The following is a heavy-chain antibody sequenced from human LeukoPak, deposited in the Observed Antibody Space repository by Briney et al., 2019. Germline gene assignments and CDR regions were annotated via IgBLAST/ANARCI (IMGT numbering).Heavy chain of an antibody. V-gene: IGHV3-21*01. Sequence: PGGSLRLSCAASGFTFSSYSMNWVRQAPGKGLEWVSSISSSSSYIYYADSVKGRFTISRDNAKNSLYLQMNSLRAEDTAVYYCASTPESGSYFFPYLFDYWGQGTLVTVSS. CDR3: ASTPESGSYFFPYLFDY. D-gene: IGHD1-26*01. CDR1: GFTFSSYS. J-gene: IGHJ4*02. CDR2: ISSSSSYI.